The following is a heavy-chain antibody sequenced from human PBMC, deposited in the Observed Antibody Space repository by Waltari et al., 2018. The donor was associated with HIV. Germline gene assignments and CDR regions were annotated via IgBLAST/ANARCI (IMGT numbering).Heavy chain of an antibody. V-gene: IGHV3-7*04. CDR1: GFTFSSYW. Sequence: EVQLVESGGGLVQPGGSLRLSCAASGFTFSSYWMSWVRQAPGKGREWVAKVKQDGSEKYYVDSVKGRFTISRDNAKNSLYLQMNSLRAEDTAVYYCARESTVSFDYWGQGTMVTVSS. D-gene: IGHD4-17*01. CDR2: VKQDGSEK. J-gene: IGHJ4*02. CDR3: ARESTVSFDY.